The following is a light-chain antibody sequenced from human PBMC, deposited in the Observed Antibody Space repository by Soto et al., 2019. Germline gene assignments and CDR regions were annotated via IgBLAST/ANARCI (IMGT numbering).Light chain of an antibody. CDR2: GAS. Sequence: ETVMIQSPATLSVSPGERATLSCRASQSVSSDLAWYQHKTGQVPRLLIRGASTRDTGVPARFSGSGSGTEFTLTISSLQSEDFAIYYCQQYKSAPLTFGGGTKVEIK. CDR3: QQYKSAPLT. J-gene: IGKJ4*01. V-gene: IGKV3-15*01. CDR1: QSVSSD.